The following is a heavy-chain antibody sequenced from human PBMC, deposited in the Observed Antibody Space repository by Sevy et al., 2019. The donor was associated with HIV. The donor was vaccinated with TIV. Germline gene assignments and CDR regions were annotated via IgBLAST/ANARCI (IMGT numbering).Heavy chain of an antibody. CDR2: ISGSGGST. CDR1: GFTFSSYA. Sequence: GGSLRLSCAASGFTFSSYAMSWVRQAPGKGLEWVSVISGSGGSTYYADSVKGRFTISRANSKNTLYLQMNSLRTEDTAVYDCAKELLRDYDSSGYYYVGVDYWGQGTLVTVSS. V-gene: IGHV3-23*01. CDR3: AKELLRDYDSSGYYYVGVDY. J-gene: IGHJ4*02. D-gene: IGHD3-22*01.